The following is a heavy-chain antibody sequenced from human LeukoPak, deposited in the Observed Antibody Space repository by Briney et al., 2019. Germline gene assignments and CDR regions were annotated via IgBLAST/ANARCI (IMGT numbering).Heavy chain of an antibody. J-gene: IGHJ6*02. CDR1: GFTFSDHY. CDR2: SRNKANSHTT. V-gene: IGHV3-72*01. Sequence: GGSLRLSCAASGFTFSDHYMDWVRQAPGKGPEWVGRSRNKANSHTTEHAASVKGRFSISRDDSHNSVYLQMNSLKIEDTAVYYCTSGTTSIYNRDVWGQGTTVTVSS. CDR3: TSGTTSIYNRDV. D-gene: IGHD1-7*01.